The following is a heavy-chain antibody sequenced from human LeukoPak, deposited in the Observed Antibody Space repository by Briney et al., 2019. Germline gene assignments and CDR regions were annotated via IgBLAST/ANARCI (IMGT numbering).Heavy chain of an antibody. D-gene: IGHD1-1*01. J-gene: IGHJ5*02. CDR3: ARKRPSYHQNNWFDP. V-gene: IGHV4-34*01. Sequence: SETLSLTCAVYGGSFSGYYWSWIRQPPGKGQEWIGEINHRGSTNYNPSLKSRVTISVDTSKNQFSLKLSSVTAADTAVYYCARKRPSYHQNNWFDPWGQGTLVTVSS. CDR2: INHRGST. CDR1: GGSFSGYY.